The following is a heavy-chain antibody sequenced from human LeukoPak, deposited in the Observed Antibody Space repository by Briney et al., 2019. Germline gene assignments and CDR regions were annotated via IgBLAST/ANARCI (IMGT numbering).Heavy chain of an antibody. CDR2: INPNSGGT. Sequence: ASVKVSCKASGYTFTGYYMHWVRQAPGQGLEWMGWINPNSGGTNYAQKFQGRVTTTRDTSISTAYMELSRLRSDDTAVYYCARGRRPIAAAGTGNWFDPWGQGTLVTVSS. J-gene: IGHJ5*02. D-gene: IGHD6-13*01. V-gene: IGHV1-2*02. CDR1: GYTFTGYY. CDR3: ARGRRPIAAAGTGNWFDP.